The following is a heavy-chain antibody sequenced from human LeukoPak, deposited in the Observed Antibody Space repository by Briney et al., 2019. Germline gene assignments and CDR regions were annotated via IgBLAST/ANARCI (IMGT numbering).Heavy chain of an antibody. D-gene: IGHD1-26*01. V-gene: IGHV3-23*01. CDR2: ISGSGAST. Sequence: GGSLRLSCVASGFTFSTYAMSWVRRAPGKGLEWVSGISGSGASTYADSVKGWFTISRDNSKNTLYLQMSSLRAEDTAKYYCAKDRAPSVYSGMGVWGQGTTVTVSS. CDR3: AKDRAPSVYSGMGV. J-gene: IGHJ6*02. CDR1: GFTFSTYA.